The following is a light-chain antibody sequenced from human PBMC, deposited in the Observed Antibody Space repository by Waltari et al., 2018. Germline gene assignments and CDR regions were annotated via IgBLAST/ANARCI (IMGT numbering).Light chain of an antibody. CDR3: CSYAGKYTSV. CDR1: ASAAGGYNY. CDR2: NVE. J-gene: IGLJ2*01. V-gene: IGLV2-11*01. Sequence: QSALTQPRSVSGSPGHPVTFSCTRTASAAGGYNYVSWSQQHPGKVPKLIIYNVEQRPSGVPDRFSGSKSGNTASLTISGLQAEDEADYYCCSYAGKYTSVFGGGTKLTVL.